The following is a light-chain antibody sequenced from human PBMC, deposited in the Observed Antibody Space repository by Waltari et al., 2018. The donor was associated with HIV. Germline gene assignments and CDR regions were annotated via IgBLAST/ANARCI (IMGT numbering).Light chain of an antibody. CDR1: GSTIGHNY. V-gene: IGLV1-51*01. J-gene: IGLJ3*02. CDR3: GAWDSGLSAWV. CDR2: DNN. Sequence: HSVLTQPPSVSAAPGQKVTISCSGTGSTIGHNYVSWYQQFPGTAPKLLIYDNNKRPSGIPDRFSGTKAGTSATLGITGLQTGDEAGYYCGAWDSGLSAWVFGGGTKLTVL.